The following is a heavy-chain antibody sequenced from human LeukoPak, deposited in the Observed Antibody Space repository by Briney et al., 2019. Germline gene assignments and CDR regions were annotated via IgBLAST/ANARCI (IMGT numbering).Heavy chain of an antibody. Sequence: GASVKVSCKASGYTFTSYDINWVRQAAGQGLEWMGWMNPNSGNTGYAQKFQGRVTMTRSTSISTAYMELSSLRSEDTAVYYCARAGGGYCSGGSCYAFDPWGQGTLVTVSS. V-gene: IGHV1-8*01. D-gene: IGHD2-15*01. CDR2: MNPNSGNT. CDR1: GYTFTSYD. J-gene: IGHJ5*02. CDR3: ARAGGGYCSGGSCYAFDP.